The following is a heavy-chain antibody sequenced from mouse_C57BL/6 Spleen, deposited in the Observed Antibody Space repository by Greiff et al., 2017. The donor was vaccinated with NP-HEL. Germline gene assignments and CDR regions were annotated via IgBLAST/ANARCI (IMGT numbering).Heavy chain of an antibody. Sequence: EVKLMESGGGLVKPGGSLKLSCAASGFTFSSYAMSWVRQTPEKRLEWVATISDGGSYTYYPDNVKGRFTISRDNAKNNLYLQMSHLKSEDTAMYYCARDRNDGYSFDYWGQGTTLTVSS. CDR3: ARDRNDGYSFDY. D-gene: IGHD2-3*01. V-gene: IGHV5-4*01. CDR1: GFTFSSYA. J-gene: IGHJ2*01. CDR2: ISDGGSYT.